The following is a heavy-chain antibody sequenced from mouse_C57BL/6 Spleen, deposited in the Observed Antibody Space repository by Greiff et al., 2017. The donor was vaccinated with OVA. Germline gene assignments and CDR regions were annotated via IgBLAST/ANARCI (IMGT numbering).Heavy chain of an antibody. CDR2: INPNNGGT. V-gene: IGHV1-26*01. Sequence: EVQLQQSGPELVKPGASVKISCKASGYTFTDYYMNWVKQSHGKSLEWIGDINPNNGGTSYNQKFKGKATLTVDKSSRTDYMELHSMTSEDSAVYYCARGGDGYPGYRYFDVWGTGTTVTVSS. J-gene: IGHJ1*03. D-gene: IGHD2-3*01. CDR3: ARGGDGYPGYRYFDV. CDR1: GYTFTDYY.